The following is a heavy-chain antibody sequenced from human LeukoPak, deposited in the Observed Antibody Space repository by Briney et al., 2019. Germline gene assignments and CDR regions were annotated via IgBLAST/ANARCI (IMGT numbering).Heavy chain of an antibody. CDR3: VKGYCSSTSCSYYYYYGMDV. CDR1: GFTFSSYA. J-gene: IGHJ6*04. D-gene: IGHD2-2*01. V-gene: IGHV3-64D*06. Sequence: GGSLRLSCSASGFTFSSYAMHWVRQAPGKGLEYVSAISSNGGSTYYADSVKGRLTISRDNSKNTLYLQMSSLRAEDTAVYYCVKGYCSSTSCSYYYYYGMDVWGKGTTVTVSS. CDR2: ISSNGGST.